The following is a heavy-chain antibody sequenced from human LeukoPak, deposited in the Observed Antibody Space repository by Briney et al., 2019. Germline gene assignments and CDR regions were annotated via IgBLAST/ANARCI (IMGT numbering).Heavy chain of an antibody. CDR1: GFTFSSYA. CDR2: ISGSGGST. D-gene: IGHD2-2*01. V-gene: IGHV3-23*01. J-gene: IGHJ2*01. CDR3: ARDLVVPAAIGRRRRSPVDL. Sequence: GGSLRLSCAASGFTFSSYAMSWVRQAPGKGLEWVSAISGSGGSTYYADSVKGRFTISRDNSKNTLYLQMNSLRAEDTAVYYCARDLVVPAAIGRRRRSPVDLWGRGTLVTVSS.